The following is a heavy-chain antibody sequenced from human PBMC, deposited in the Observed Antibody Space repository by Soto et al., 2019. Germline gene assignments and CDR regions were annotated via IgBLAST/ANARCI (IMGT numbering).Heavy chain of an antibody. V-gene: IGHV3-23*01. Sequence: GGSLRLSCAASGFTFSSYAMSWVRQAPGKGLEWVSGISGSGGTTYYADSVKGRFTISRDNSKNTLYLQMNSLRAEDTAVYYCAVTNCGGDCFAPHFEYWGQGTLVTVSS. CDR3: AVTNCGGDCFAPHFEY. CDR1: GFTFSSYA. CDR2: ISGSGGTT. J-gene: IGHJ4*02. D-gene: IGHD2-21*02.